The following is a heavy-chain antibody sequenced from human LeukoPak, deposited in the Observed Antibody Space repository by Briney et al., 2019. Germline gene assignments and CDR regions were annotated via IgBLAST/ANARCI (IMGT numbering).Heavy chain of an antibody. Sequence: SETLSLTCTVSGGSLSSYYWSWIRQPPGKGLEWIGYIYYSGSTNYNPSLKSRVTISVDTSKNQFSLNLSSVTAADTAVYYCARDYDSSGYDAFDIWGQGTMVTVSS. D-gene: IGHD3-22*01. CDR3: ARDYDSSGYDAFDI. CDR1: GGSLSSYY. V-gene: IGHV4-59*01. CDR2: IYYSGST. J-gene: IGHJ3*02.